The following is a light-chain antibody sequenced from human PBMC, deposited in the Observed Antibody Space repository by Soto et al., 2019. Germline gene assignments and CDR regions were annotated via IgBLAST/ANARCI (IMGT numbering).Light chain of an antibody. Sequence: EIVFTQSPCTLSLSPGERAGLSCRASQSVSSSYLAWYQQKPGQPPRLLIYGASSRATGIPDRFSGSGSGTDFTLTISRLEPEDFAVFYCQHYDSLPITFGQGTRLEIK. CDR1: QSVSSSY. J-gene: IGKJ5*01. CDR3: QHYDSLPIT. CDR2: GAS. V-gene: IGKV3-20*01.